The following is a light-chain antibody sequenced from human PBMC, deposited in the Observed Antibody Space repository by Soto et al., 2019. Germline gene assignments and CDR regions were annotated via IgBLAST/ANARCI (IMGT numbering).Light chain of an antibody. Sequence: DIRMTQSRSSLSASVGDRVTITCRASQSISSYLNWYQQKPGKAPKLLIYAASSLQSGVPSRFSGSGSGTDFTLTISSLQPEDFATYYCQQSYSTPYTFGQGTKLEIK. CDR2: AAS. J-gene: IGKJ2*01. V-gene: IGKV1-39*01. CDR3: QQSYSTPYT. CDR1: QSISSY.